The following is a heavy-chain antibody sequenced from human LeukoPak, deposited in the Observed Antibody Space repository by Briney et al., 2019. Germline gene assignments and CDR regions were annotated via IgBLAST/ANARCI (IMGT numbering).Heavy chain of an antibody. CDR2: IIPIFGTA. Sequence: GASVKVSCKASGYTFTSYGISWVRRAPGQGLEWMGGIIPIFGTANYAQKFQGRVTITTDESTSTAYMELSSLRSEDTAVYYCARSPYDSSGYYGFRSGWGQGTLVTVSS. D-gene: IGHD3-22*01. CDR3: ARSPYDSSGYYGFRSG. CDR1: GYTFTSYG. J-gene: IGHJ4*02. V-gene: IGHV1-69*05.